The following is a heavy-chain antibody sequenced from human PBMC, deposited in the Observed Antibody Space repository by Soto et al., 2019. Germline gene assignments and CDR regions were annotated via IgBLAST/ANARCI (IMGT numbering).Heavy chain of an antibody. D-gene: IGHD5-12*01. CDR1: GYPFTSYG. CDR3: AGERIVASIHAPFEL. J-gene: IGHJ3*01. V-gene: IGHV1-18*01. Sequence: QGQLLQSGDEVKTPGASVRVSCRASGYPFTSYGISWVRQAPGQGLEWVAWISAYNGKRDTAQKFQERDPMTLDTPTYKAHMDLGDLTSADTAVYYCAGERIVASIHAPFELWGQGTKVTVSS. CDR2: ISAYNGKR.